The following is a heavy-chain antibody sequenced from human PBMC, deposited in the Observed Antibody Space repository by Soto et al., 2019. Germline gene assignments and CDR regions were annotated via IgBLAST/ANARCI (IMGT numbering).Heavy chain of an antibody. V-gene: IGHV1-69*13. D-gene: IGHD1-26*01. CDR3: ARDEVVGATMTDNWFDP. Sequence: SVKVSCKASGGTFSSYAISWVRQAPGQGLEWMGGIIPVFGTANYAQKFQGRVTITADESTSTAYMELSSLRSEDTAVYYCARDEVVGATMTDNWFDPWGQGTLVTVSS. CDR1: GGTFSSYA. CDR2: IIPVFGTA. J-gene: IGHJ5*02.